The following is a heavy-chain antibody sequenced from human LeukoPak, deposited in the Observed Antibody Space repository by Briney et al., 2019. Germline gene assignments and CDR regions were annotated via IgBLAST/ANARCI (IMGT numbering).Heavy chain of an antibody. CDR3: VKVAKYYYGSETYYFFEH. Sequence: GGSLRLSCAASGFTFSSYAMSWVRQAPGKGLEWVSGISASGGLTYYADSVKGRFTISRDNAKNSLDLQMNSLRVEDTGIYYCVKVAKYYYGSETYYFFEHWGQGTPVTASS. CDR1: GFTFSSYA. J-gene: IGHJ4*02. D-gene: IGHD3-10*01. V-gene: IGHV3-23*01. CDR2: ISASGGLT.